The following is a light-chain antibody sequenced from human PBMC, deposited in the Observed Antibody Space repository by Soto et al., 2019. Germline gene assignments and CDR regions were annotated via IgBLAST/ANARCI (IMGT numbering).Light chain of an antibody. Sequence: IPMTQSPSSLSASVGDRVTITCRASQTIGYYLNWYQQKPGKAPKLLIYAASSLQSGVPSRFSGSESGTDFTLTISSLQPEDFATYYCQQSKSMLYTFGQGTKLAMK. CDR3: QQSKSMLYT. CDR1: QTIGYY. CDR2: AAS. J-gene: IGKJ2*01. V-gene: IGKV1-39*01.